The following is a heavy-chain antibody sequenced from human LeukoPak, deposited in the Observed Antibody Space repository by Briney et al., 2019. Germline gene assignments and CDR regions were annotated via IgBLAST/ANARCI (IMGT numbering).Heavy chain of an antibody. D-gene: IGHD2-15*01. CDR1: GFTFSSYA. Sequence: PGGSLRLSCAASGFTFSSYAMSWVRQAPGKGVVWVSAISGSGGSTYYADSVKGRFTISRDNSKNTLYLQMNSLRAEDTAVYYCAKVWGVVAARVFHFDYWGQGTLVTVSS. J-gene: IGHJ4*02. CDR3: AKVWGVVAARVFHFDY. V-gene: IGHV3-23*01. CDR2: ISGSGGST.